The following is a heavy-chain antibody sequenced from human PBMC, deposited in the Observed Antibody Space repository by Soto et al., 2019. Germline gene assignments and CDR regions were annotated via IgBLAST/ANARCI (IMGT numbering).Heavy chain of an antibody. V-gene: IGHV3-7*01. CDR2: IKQDGSEK. D-gene: IGHD3-16*02. Sequence: PGGSLRLSCAASGFTFSSYWMSWVRQAPGKGLEWVANIKQDGSEKYYVDSVKGRFTISRDNAKNSLYLQMNSLRAEDTAVYYCARDSHYDYVWGSYRLLGYWFDPWGQGTLVTVSS. CDR1: GFTFSSYW. J-gene: IGHJ5*02. CDR3: ARDSHYDYVWGSYRLLGYWFDP.